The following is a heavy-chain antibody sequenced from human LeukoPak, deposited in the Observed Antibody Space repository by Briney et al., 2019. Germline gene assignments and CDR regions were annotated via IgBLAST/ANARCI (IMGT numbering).Heavy chain of an antibody. CDR2: IYPNSGAT. V-gene: IGHV1-2*02. Sequence: ASVKVSCKPSGYTFTGYYMHWVRQAPGQGLEWMGYIYPNSGATKYAQKFQGRVTMTRDTSISTAYMELSGLGSDDTAVYYCGTLLYNRPFDYWGQGSLVTVSS. D-gene: IGHD1-1*01. CDR1: GYTFTGYY. CDR3: GTLLYNRPFDY. J-gene: IGHJ4*02.